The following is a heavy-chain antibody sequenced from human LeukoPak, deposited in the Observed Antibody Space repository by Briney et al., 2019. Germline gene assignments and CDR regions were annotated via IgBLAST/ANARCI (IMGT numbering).Heavy chain of an antibody. Sequence: GGSLRLSCAASRFTFNTYAVNWVRQAPGKGLEWVSAISGNGDITYYADSVRGRFTISRDNSKNTLYLQMNSLRAEDTAVYYCARVKRDCSGGTCYSYDYWGQGTLVTVSP. CDR3: ARVKRDCSGGTCYSYDY. D-gene: IGHD2-15*01. V-gene: IGHV3-23*01. CDR1: RFTFNTYA. J-gene: IGHJ4*02. CDR2: ISGNGDIT.